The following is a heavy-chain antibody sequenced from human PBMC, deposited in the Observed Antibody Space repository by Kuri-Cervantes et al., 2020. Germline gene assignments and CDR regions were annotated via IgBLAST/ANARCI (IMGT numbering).Heavy chain of an antibody. J-gene: IGHJ5*02. Sequence: SVKVSCKASGGTFSSYAISWVRQAPGQGLEWMGGIIPIFGTANYAQKFQGRVTITADKSTSTAYMELSSLRSEDTAVYYCARGGRKYCSSTSCYLQNWFDPWGQGTLVTVSS. CDR1: GGTFSSYA. CDR2: IIPIFGTA. V-gene: IGHV1-69*06. D-gene: IGHD2-2*01. CDR3: ARGGRKYCSSTSCYLQNWFDP.